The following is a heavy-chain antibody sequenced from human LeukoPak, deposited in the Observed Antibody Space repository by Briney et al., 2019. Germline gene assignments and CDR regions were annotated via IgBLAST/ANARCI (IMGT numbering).Heavy chain of an antibody. Sequence: SQTLSLTCTVSGGSISSGSYYWSWIRQPAGKGLEWIGYIYYSGSSNYNPSLKSRITISVDTSKNQFSLKLTSVTAADTAVYYCARVPFYDSSGVFWGQGTLVTVSS. CDR1: GGSISSGSYY. J-gene: IGHJ4*02. D-gene: IGHD3-22*01. V-gene: IGHV4-30-4*08. CDR2: IYYSGSS. CDR3: ARVPFYDSSGVF.